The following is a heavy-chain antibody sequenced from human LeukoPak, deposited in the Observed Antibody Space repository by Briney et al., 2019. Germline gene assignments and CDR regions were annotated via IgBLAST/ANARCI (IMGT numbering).Heavy chain of an antibody. J-gene: IGHJ4*02. Sequence: SVKVSCKASGGTFSSYAISWVRQAPGQGLEWMGRIIPIFGTANYAQKFQGRVTITTDESTSIAYMELSSLRSEDTAVYYCARDGGGLRYAGPLDYWGQGTLVTVSS. V-gene: IGHV1-69*05. CDR3: ARDGGGLRYAGPLDY. CDR2: IIPIFGTA. CDR1: GGTFSSYA. D-gene: IGHD4-17*01.